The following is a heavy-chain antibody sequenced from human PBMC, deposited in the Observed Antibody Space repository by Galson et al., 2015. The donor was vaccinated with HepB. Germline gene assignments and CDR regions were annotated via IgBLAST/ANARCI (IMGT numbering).Heavy chain of an antibody. CDR1: GFTFSSYA. CDR3: AKDYFVGRGPLDV. D-gene: IGHD2-21*01. CDR2: ISATGGTT. V-gene: IGHV3-23*01. Sequence: SLRLSCAGSGFTFSSYAMSWVRQAPGKGLEWVSVISATGGTTYYADSVKGRFTISRDNSKSTLYLQMSSLRAEDTAVYYCAKDYFVGRGPLDVWGQGTTVTVSS. J-gene: IGHJ6*02.